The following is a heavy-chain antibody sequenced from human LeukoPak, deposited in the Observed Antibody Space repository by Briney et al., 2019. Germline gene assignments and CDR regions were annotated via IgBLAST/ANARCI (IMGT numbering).Heavy chain of an antibody. Sequence: ASVKVSCKASGGTFSSYAISWVRQAPGQGLEWMGRIIPILGIANYAQKFQGRVTITADKSTSTAYMELSSLRSEDTAVYYCARGIEMATIYYYGMDVWGQGTTVTVS. CDR1: GGTFSSYA. CDR2: IIPILGIA. J-gene: IGHJ6*02. CDR3: ARGIEMATIYYYGMDV. D-gene: IGHD5-24*01. V-gene: IGHV1-69*04.